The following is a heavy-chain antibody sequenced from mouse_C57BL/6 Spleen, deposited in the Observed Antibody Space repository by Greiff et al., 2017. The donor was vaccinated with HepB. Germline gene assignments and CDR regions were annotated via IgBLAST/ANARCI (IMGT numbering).Heavy chain of an antibody. V-gene: IGHV1-85*01. CDR3: ARRGITTTVVADYYAMDY. Sequence: VMLVESGPELVKPGASVKLSCKASGYTFTSYDINWVKQRPGQGLEWIGWIYPRDGSTKYNEKFKGKATLTVDTSSSTAYMELHSLTSEDSAVYFCARRGITTTVVADYYAMDYWGQGTSVTVSS. CDR1: GYTFTSYD. CDR2: IYPRDGST. D-gene: IGHD1-1*01. J-gene: IGHJ4*01.